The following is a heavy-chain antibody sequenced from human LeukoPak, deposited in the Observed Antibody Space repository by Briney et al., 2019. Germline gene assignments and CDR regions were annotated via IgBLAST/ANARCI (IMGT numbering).Heavy chain of an antibody. CDR1: GFIFSSYG. Sequence: GGSLRLSCAASGFIFSSYGMHWVRQAPGKGLEWVAATWYDGSNKYYADSVKGRFTISRDNSKNTLYLQMNSLRAEDTAVYFCARGGHCSTTSCSNYDGMGVWGQGTTLTVSS. D-gene: IGHD2-2*01. V-gene: IGHV3-33*01. CDR2: TWYDGSNK. CDR3: ARGGHCSTTSCSNYDGMGV. J-gene: IGHJ6*02.